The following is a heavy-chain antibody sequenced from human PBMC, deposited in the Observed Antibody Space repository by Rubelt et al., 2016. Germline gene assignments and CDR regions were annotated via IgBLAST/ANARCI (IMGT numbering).Heavy chain of an antibody. CDR2: ISGDGNNK. CDR1: GLTFSSSA. Sequence: VHLVESGGGLVQPGGSLRLSCAASGLTFSSSAMHWVRQATGKGLEWVAVISGDGNNKYYAESVKGQFTISRDNAKNSLYLQMNSLGVEDTAVYYCARKNDFDIWGQGTMVIVSS. CDR3: ARKNDFDI. J-gene: IGHJ3*02. V-gene: IGHV3-30*04.